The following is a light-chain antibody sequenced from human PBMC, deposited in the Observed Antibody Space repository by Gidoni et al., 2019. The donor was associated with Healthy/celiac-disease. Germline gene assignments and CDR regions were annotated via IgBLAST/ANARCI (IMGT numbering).Light chain of an antibody. J-gene: IGKJ1*01. V-gene: IGKV3-15*01. CDR2: VAS. CDR1: QSVSSN. Sequence: EIVMTQSPATLSVSPGERATLSCRASQSVSSNLAWYQQKPGQAPRLLIYVASTRATGIPDRFSCSGSGTEFTLTLSSLQSEDFAVYYCQQYNNWPTTFGQGTKVEIK. CDR3: QQYNNWPTT.